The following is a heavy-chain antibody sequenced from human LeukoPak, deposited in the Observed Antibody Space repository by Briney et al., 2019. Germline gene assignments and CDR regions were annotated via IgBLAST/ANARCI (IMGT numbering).Heavy chain of an antibody. J-gene: IGHJ4*02. D-gene: IGHD1-26*01. Sequence: ASVKVSCKASGYTFTGYYMHWVRQAPGQGLEWMGWINPNSGGTNYAQKFQGRVTMTRDTSISTAYMELSRLRSDDTAVYYCAREPVGATGYFDYRGQGTLVTVSS. CDR3: AREPVGATGYFDY. V-gene: IGHV1-2*02. CDR1: GYTFTGYY. CDR2: INPNSGGT.